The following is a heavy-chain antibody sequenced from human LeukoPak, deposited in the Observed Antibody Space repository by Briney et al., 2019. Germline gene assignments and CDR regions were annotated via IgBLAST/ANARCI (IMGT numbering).Heavy chain of an antibody. CDR1: GFTFSSYG. V-gene: IGHV3-23*01. D-gene: IGHD6-13*01. CDR3: AKPKSSQGYFDY. CDR2: ISGSGGST. Sequence: GGSLRLSCAASGFTFSSYGMSWVRQAPGKGLEWVSAISGSGGSTYYADSVKGRFTISRDNSKNTLYLQMNSLRAEDTAVYYCAKPKSSQGYFDYWGQGTLDTVSS. J-gene: IGHJ4*02.